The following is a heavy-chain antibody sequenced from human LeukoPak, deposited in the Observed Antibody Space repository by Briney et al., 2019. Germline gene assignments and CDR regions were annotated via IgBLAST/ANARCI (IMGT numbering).Heavy chain of an antibody. V-gene: IGHV3-23*01. CDR1: GFTFSSYG. J-gene: IGHJ4*02. D-gene: IGHD4-17*01. CDR3: ARDRDYGDYVGEYYFDY. Sequence: PGGTVRLSCAASGFTFSSYGMSWVRQAPGKGLEWVSAISGSGGSTYYADSVKGRFTISRDNSKNTLYLQMNSLRAEDTAVYYCARDRDYGDYVGEYYFDYWGQGTLVTVSS. CDR2: ISGSGGST.